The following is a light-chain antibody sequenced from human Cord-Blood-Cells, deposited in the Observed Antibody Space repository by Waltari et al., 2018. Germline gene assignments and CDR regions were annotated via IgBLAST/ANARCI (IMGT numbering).Light chain of an antibody. Sequence: QSALTQPASVSGSPGQSITISCTGTSSDVGGYNYFPWYQQHPGKAPKLMIYDVSKRPSGVSNRFSGSKSGNTASLTISGLQAEDEADYYCSSYTSSSTNYVFGTGTKVTVL. CDR2: DVS. V-gene: IGLV2-14*01. CDR1: SSDVGGYNY. CDR3: SSYTSSSTNYV. J-gene: IGLJ1*01.